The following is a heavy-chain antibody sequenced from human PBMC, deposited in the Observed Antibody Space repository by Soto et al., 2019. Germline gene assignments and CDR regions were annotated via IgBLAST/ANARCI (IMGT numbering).Heavy chain of an antibody. CDR3: ARDTLIVGATNAFDI. D-gene: IGHD1-26*01. V-gene: IGHV3-53*01. CDR2: IYSGGST. CDR1: GFTVSSTY. J-gene: IGHJ3*02. Sequence: GGSPKLSCAASGFTVSSTYISWVRQTPGKGLEWVSVIYSGGSTYYADSVKGRITISRDNSKNTLYLQMNSLRAEDTAVYYCARDTLIVGATNAFDIWGQGTMVTVSS.